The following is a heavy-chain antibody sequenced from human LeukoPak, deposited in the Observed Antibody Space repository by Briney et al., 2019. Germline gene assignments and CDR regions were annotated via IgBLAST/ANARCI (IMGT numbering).Heavy chain of an antibody. Sequence: TASETLSLTCTVSGGSIRSYYWSWTRQSPEKGLEWIGYVYHTGSTKNNPSLQSRVTISIDPSKNQFSLNLTSVTAADTAVYYCSTDSPTGFDHWGQGALVTVSS. D-gene: IGHD2/OR15-2a*01. V-gene: IGHV4-59*01. CDR2: VYHTGST. CDR1: GGSIRSYY. CDR3: STDSPTGFDH. J-gene: IGHJ4*02.